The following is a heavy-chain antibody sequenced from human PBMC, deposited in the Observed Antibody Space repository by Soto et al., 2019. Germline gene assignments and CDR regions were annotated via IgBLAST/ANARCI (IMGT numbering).Heavy chain of an antibody. V-gene: IGHV3-30*18. CDR3: AKDNGPRKGWYEGSHYGMDV. CDR2: ISYDGSHK. D-gene: IGHD6-19*01. CDR1: GYPFSTYA. J-gene: IGHJ6*02. Sequence: QVQLVESGGGAVQPGRSLRLSCVASGYPFSTYAIHWVRQAPGKGLDWVAVISYDGSHKYYGDSVKGRFTVSRDNSRKTLFLQMDSLRREDTAVYYFAKDNGPRKGWYEGSHYGMDVWGQGTTVTVSS.